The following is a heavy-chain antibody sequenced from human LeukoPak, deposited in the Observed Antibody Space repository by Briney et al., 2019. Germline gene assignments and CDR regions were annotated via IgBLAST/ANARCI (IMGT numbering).Heavy chain of an antibody. V-gene: IGHV3-74*01. CDR1: GFTFRSDW. CDR2: ISGDGSTT. D-gene: IGHD6-19*01. Sequence: GGSLRLSCAASGFTFRSDWMHWVRQPPGKGPEWISRISGDGSTTTYADSVKGRFTISRDNAKNTLYLQMNSLRTEDTAVYYCARPETQYSSGLDGFDIWGQGTMVTVSS. J-gene: IGHJ3*02. CDR3: ARPETQYSSGLDGFDI.